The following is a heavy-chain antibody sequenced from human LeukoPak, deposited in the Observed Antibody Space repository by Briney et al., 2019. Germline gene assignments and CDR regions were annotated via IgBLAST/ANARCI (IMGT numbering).Heavy chain of an antibody. Sequence: GRSLRLSCPASGFTFGDYGMHWVRQAPGKGLEWLAVISYDEANIYYADSVKGRLTISRDNSKNTVFLQMNSLRVEDTAIYYCSSATSMTTITTDHWGQGTLVTVSS. V-gene: IGHV3-30*03. CDR1: GFTFGDYG. CDR3: SSATSMTTITTDH. CDR2: ISYDEANI. D-gene: IGHD6-25*01. J-gene: IGHJ4*02.